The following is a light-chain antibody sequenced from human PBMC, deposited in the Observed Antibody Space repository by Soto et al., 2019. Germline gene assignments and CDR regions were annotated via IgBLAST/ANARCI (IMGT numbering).Light chain of an antibody. CDR3: CSYTTSSTPYV. CDR1: SSDVGGYDY. V-gene: IGLV2-14*01. J-gene: IGLJ1*01. CDR2: DVT. Sequence: QSALTQPASVSGSPGQSITISCTGASSDVGGYDYVSWYQQHPGKAPKLMIYDVTTRPSGVSNRFSGSKSGNTASLTISGLQAEDEADYYCCSYTTSSTPYVFGTGTKLTV.